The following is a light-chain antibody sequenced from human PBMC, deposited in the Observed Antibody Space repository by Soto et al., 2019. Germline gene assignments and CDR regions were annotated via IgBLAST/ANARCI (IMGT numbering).Light chain of an antibody. CDR1: QSISNY. CDR2: DAS. Sequence: DIQMTQSPSTLSASVGDRVTITCRASQSISNYLAWYQQKPGKAPKVLIYDASSFESGVPLRFSGSGSGTEFPLTISSLQPDDFAHYYCQEYDSYSSTFGQGTKLQIK. V-gene: IGKV1-5*01. CDR3: QEYDSYSST. J-gene: IGKJ2*01.